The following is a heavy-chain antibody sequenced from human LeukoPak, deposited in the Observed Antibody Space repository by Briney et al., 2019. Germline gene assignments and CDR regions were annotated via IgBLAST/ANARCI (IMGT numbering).Heavy chain of an antibody. CDR3: ARDWRRGGTIVGAAYSWFDP. Sequence: PSETLSLTCTVSGGSISSYYWSWIRQPAGKGLEWIGRIYTSGSTNYNPSLKSRVTMSVDTSKNQFSLKLSSVTAADTAVYYCARDWRRGGTIVGAAYSWFDPWGQGTLVTVSS. J-gene: IGHJ5*02. D-gene: IGHD1-26*01. CDR1: GGSISSYY. V-gene: IGHV4-4*07. CDR2: IYTSGST.